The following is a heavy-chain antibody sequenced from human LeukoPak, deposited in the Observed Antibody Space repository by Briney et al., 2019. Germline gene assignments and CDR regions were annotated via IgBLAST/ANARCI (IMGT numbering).Heavy chain of an antibody. CDR1: GYTFTSYG. Sequence: ASVKVSCKASGYTFTSYGISWVRQAPGQGLEWMGWISAYNGNTNYAQKLQGRVTMTTDTSTSTAYMELRSLRFDDTAVYYCAREMDYYDSSGYPPFDYWGQGTLVTVSS. J-gene: IGHJ4*02. CDR3: AREMDYYDSSGYPPFDY. V-gene: IGHV1-18*01. CDR2: ISAYNGNT. D-gene: IGHD3-22*01.